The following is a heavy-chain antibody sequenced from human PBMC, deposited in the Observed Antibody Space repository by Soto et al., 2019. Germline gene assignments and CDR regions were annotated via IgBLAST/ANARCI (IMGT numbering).Heavy chain of an antibody. CDR1: GFPFSTSA. Sequence: EVQLLESGGGLVQPGGSLRLSCAASGFPFSTSAMNWVRQAPGKGLEGVSIISASSDAAYYAESVKGRFASSRDNSKNTLYRQMNSLRAEDTAVYYCAKYSGSYPVYNGLSLWGQGTTVTVS. CDR3: AKYSGSYPVYNGLSL. CDR2: ISASSDAA. J-gene: IGHJ6*02. V-gene: IGHV3-23*01. D-gene: IGHD1-26*01.